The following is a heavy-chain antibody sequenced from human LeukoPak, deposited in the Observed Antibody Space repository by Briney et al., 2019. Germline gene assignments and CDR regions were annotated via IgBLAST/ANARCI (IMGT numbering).Heavy chain of an antibody. CDR1: GFSFSDYY. J-gene: IGHJ3*02. CDR2: ISSSSSTI. Sequence: PGGSLRLSCAASGFSFSDYYMSWLRQAPGKGLEWISYISSSSSTIYHADSVKGRFTISRDNAKNSLYLQMNSLRAEDTAVYYCARVHSSSWLRPFDAFDIWGQGTMVTVSS. D-gene: IGHD6-13*01. V-gene: IGHV3-11*04. CDR3: ARVHSSSWLRPFDAFDI.